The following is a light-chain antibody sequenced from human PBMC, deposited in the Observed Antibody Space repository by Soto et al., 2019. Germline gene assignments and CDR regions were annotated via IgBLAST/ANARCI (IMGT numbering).Light chain of an antibody. V-gene: IGLV2-14*01. Sequence: QSALTQPASVSGSPGQSITISCTGTSSDVGGYNYVSWYQQQSGKAPKLMIHEVSNRPSGVSSRFSGSKSGNTASLTISGLQAEDEADYYCGGWDDSLSGPVFGGGTKLTVL. CDR3: GGWDDSLSGPV. CDR2: EVS. CDR1: SSDVGGYNY. J-gene: IGLJ2*01.